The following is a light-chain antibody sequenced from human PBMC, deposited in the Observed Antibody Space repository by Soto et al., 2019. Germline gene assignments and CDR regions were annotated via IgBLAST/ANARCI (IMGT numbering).Light chain of an antibody. CDR3: QQENSFPLT. Sequence: DIQMTQSPSPVSASVGDRVTITCRASQAIGYWLAWYQQKPGKAPKLLIYPASNLQSGVPSRFSGSGSWTDFTLTISSLQPEDFAIYYCQQENSFPLTFGGGTKVEIK. V-gene: IGKV1-12*01. CDR1: QAIGYW. J-gene: IGKJ4*01. CDR2: PAS.